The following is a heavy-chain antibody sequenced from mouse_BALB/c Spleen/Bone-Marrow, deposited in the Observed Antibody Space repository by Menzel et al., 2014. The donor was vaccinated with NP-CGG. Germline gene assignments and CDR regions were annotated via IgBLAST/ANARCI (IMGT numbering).Heavy chain of an antibody. CDR3: TTGFAY. CDR2: IRLKSNNYAT. J-gene: IGHJ3*01. Sequence: EVQRVESGEGLVQPGGSMKLSCVASGFTFSNYWMNWVRQSPEKGLEWVAEIRLKSNNYATHYAESVKGRFTISRDDSKSSVYLQMNNLRAEDTGIYYCTTGFAYWGQGTLVTVSA. V-gene: IGHV6-6*02. CDR1: GFTFSNYW.